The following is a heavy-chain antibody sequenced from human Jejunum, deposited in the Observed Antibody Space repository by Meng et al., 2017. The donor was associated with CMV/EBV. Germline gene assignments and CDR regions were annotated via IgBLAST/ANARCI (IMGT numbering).Heavy chain of an antibody. J-gene: IGHJ5*02. Sequence: YTFPAYYMHWVRQAPGHGLEWMGRINPNNGATNYAQKFQGRVTMTRDTSIRTTYMELTSLRSDDTAVYYCARYLSPDDYDNSGRFDPWGPGTLVTVSS. CDR3: ARYLSPDDYDNSGRFDP. V-gene: IGHV1-2*06. D-gene: IGHD3-22*01. CDR2: INPNNGAT. CDR1: YTFPAYY.